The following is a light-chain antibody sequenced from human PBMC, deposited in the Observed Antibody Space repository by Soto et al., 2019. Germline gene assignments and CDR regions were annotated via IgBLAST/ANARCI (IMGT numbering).Light chain of an antibody. V-gene: IGKV2-30*01. Sequence: DVVMTQSPLSLPVTLGQPASISCRSSQSLVYSDGNTYLNWFQQRPGQSPRRLIPKVSNRDSGVPDRFSGSGSGTDFTLKISRVEAEDVGVYYCMQGTHWPPWTFGQGTKVEIK. CDR2: KVS. CDR1: QSLVYSDGNTY. CDR3: MQGTHWPPWT. J-gene: IGKJ1*01.